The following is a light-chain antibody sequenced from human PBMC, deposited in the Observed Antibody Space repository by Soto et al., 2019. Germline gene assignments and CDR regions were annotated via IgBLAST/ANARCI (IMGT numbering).Light chain of an antibody. CDR3: QQTHSSRLT. CDR2: AAS. Sequence: DIQMTQSPSSLSASVGDRVTITCRASQSINNYLNWYQQKSGKAPKLLIYAASSLQSGVPSRFSGSGSGTDFTFIISSLQTDEFTTYYCQQTHSSRLTFGVGTKVEIK. J-gene: IGKJ4*01. V-gene: IGKV1-39*01. CDR1: QSINNY.